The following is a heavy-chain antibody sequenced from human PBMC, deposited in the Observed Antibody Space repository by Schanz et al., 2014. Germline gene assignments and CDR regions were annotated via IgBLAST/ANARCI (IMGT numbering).Heavy chain of an antibody. CDR1: GFTFRSYG. CDR3: AKAGSGWSTAGYYY. D-gene: IGHD6-19*01. CDR2: IGGSGDST. Sequence: EVQVLESGEGLVEAGGSLRLSCAASGFTFRSYGMHWVRQAPGKGLEWVSGIGGSGDSTHYADSVKGRFIISRENSKSILYLQMNSLRAEDTAVYYCAKAGSGWSTAGYYYWGQGTLVPVSA. J-gene: IGHJ4*02. V-gene: IGHV3-23*01.